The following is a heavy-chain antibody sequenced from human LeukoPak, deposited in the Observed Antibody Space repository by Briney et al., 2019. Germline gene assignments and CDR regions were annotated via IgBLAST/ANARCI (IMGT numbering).Heavy chain of an antibody. J-gene: IGHJ4*02. CDR1: GGSVSSGSYY. CDR2: IYYSGST. V-gene: IGHV4-61*01. Sequence: PSETLSLTCTVSGGSVSSGSYYWSWVRQPPGKGLEWIGYIYYSGSTNYNPPLKSRVTISVDPSKNQFSLKLSSVTAADTAVYYCARAGDSSGTYYFDYWGQGTLVTVSS. D-gene: IGHD6-19*01. CDR3: ARAGDSSGTYYFDY.